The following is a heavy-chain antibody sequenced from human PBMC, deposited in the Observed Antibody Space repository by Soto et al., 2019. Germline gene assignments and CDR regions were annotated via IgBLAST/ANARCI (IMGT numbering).Heavy chain of an antibody. J-gene: IGHJ6*02. CDR3: AKSNYDVWNDYYYNGMDV. CDR2: IKQNGREK. CDR1: GFALSTYW. Sequence: PGGSLRLSCAASGFALSTYWMNWVRQAPGKGLEWVANIKQNGREKFYVDSVKGRFTISRDNAKNSLFLQMNSLRAEDTAVYYCAKSNYDVWNDYYYNGMDVWGQGTTVTV. V-gene: IGHV3-7*03. D-gene: IGHD3-3*01.